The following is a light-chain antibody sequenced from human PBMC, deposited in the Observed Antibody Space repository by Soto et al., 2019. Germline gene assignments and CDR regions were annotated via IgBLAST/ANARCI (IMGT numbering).Light chain of an antibody. CDR3: LQRSNWPLT. CDR2: EAS. CDR1: QSVSSY. V-gene: IGKV3-11*01. J-gene: IGKJ4*01. Sequence: EIVLTQSPATLSLSPGERATLSCRASQSVSSYLAWYQQKPGQAPRLLIYEASNRATGIPARFSGSGSGTDFTLTISILEPEDFAVYYCLQRSNWPLTFGGGTKVEIK.